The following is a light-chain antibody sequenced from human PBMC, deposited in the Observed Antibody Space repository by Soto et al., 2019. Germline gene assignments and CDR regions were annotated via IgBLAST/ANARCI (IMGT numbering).Light chain of an antibody. CDR3: QQYGSSGT. CDR1: QSVSNNY. J-gene: IGKJ1*01. Sequence: EIVMTQSPATLSVSPGERATLSCRAVQSVSNNYLAWYQQKPGQAPRLLIYGASNRATGIPDRLSGSGSGTDFTLTISRLEPEDFSVYYCQQYGSSGTFGQGTKVDIK. V-gene: IGKV3-20*01. CDR2: GAS.